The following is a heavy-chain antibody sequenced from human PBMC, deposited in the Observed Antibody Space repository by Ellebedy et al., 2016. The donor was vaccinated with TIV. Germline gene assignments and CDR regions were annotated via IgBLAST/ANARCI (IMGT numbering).Heavy chain of an antibody. D-gene: IGHD3-10*01. J-gene: IGHJ4*02. CDR1: GFTFSSYG. Sequence: PGGSLRLSCAASGFTFSSYGMHWVRQAPGKGLEWVALIYSGGSTDYADAVKGRFTISGDNSKNTLYVQMNSLRAEDTAVYYCARGGVTLGFYFDYWGQGTLVTVSS. CDR2: IYSGGST. V-gene: IGHV3-66*01. CDR3: ARGGVTLGFYFDY.